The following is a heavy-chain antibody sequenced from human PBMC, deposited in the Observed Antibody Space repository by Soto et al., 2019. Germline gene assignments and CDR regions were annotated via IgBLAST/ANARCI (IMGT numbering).Heavy chain of an antibody. CDR3: ARGQAPAEQPGYYYYYYGMDV. Sequence: GGSLRLSCAASGFTFSSYGMDWVRQAPGKXLEWVAVIWYDGSNKYYADSVKGRFTISRDNSKNTLYLQMNSLRAEDTAVYYCARGQAPAEQPGYYYYYYGMDVWGQGTTVTVSS. J-gene: IGHJ6*02. CDR1: GFTFSSYG. V-gene: IGHV3-33*01. D-gene: IGHD6-13*01. CDR2: IWYDGSNK.